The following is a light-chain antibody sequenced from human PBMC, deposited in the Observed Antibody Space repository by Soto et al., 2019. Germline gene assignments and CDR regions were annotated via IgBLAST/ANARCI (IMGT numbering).Light chain of an antibody. CDR2: DAS. Sequence: EIVLTQSPATLSLSPGERATLSCRASQSVSSYLAWYQQKPGQAPRLLIYDASNRATGIPARCSGSGSGTDFTLPISSLEPEDFAVYYCQQRSNWPPYTFGQGTKLEIK. CDR1: QSVSSY. V-gene: IGKV3-11*01. J-gene: IGKJ2*01. CDR3: QQRSNWPPYT.